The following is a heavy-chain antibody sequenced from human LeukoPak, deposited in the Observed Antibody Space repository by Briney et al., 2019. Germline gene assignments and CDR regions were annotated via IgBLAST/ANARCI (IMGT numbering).Heavy chain of an antibody. J-gene: IGHJ5*02. Sequence: SVKVSCKASGGTFSSYAISWVRQAPGQGLEWMGGIIPIFGTANYPQQFQGRVTITTDESTSTAYMALSSLRSEDTAVYYCARGGSGYVYNWFDPWGQGTLVTVSS. CDR1: GGTFSSYA. CDR3: ARGGSGYVYNWFDP. CDR2: IIPIFGTA. D-gene: IGHD5-12*01. V-gene: IGHV1-69*05.